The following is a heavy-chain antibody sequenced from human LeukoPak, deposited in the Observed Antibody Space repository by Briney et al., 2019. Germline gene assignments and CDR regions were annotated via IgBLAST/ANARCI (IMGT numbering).Heavy chain of an antibody. J-gene: IGHJ4*02. CDR3: ARGYYDSSGYYPLGY. V-gene: IGHV3-53*01. D-gene: IGHD3-22*01. CDR2: IYSGGST. CDR1: GFTVSSNY. Sequence: GGSLRLSCAASGFTVSSNYMSWVRQAPGKGLEWVSVIYSGGSTYYADSVKGRFTISRDNSKNTLYLQMNSLRAEDTAVYYCARGYYDSSGYYPLGYWGQGTLVTVSS.